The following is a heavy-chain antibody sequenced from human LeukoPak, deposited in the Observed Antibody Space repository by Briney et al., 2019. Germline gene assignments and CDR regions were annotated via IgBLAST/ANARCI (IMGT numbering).Heavy chain of an antibody. CDR1: GFIFIDYD. J-gene: IGHJ4*02. D-gene: IGHD3-22*01. CDR3: AREGLDSGFHNPLDY. Sequence: GGSLRLSCAASGFIFIDYDMHWVRQVIGKGLEWVSAIGIRGDTHYSGSVKGRFTISRENAESSLYLQMNSLRAEDTAVYYCAREGLDSGFHNPLDYWGQGTLVTVSS. CDR2: IGIRGDT. V-gene: IGHV3-13*01.